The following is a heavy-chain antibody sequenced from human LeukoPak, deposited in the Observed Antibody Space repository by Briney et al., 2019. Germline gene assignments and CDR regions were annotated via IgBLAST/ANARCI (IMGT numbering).Heavy chain of an antibody. CDR3: ARAVVVVPAAHYYYYMDV. J-gene: IGHJ6*03. CDR1: GYTFTGYY. CDR2: INPNNGGT. Sequence: ASVKVSCKASGYTFTGYYMHWVRQAPGQGLECMGWINPNNGGTNYAEKFQGNVTMTRDTSISTAYVELSSLRSEDTAVYYCARAVVVVPAAHYYYYMDVWGKGTTVTISS. D-gene: IGHD2-2*01. V-gene: IGHV1-2*02.